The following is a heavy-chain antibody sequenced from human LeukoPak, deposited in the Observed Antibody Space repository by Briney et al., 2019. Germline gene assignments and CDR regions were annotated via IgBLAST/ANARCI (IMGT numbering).Heavy chain of an antibody. CDR2: SYHSGIT. CDR1: GGSISSGGYS. D-gene: IGHD2-21*01. V-gene: IGHV4-30-2*01. J-gene: IGHJ4*02. CDR3: AREVGEVVPFQGFDY. Sequence: PSETLPLTCAVSGGSISSGGYSWSWIRQPPGKGLEWIGYSYHSGITYYNPSLKSRVTISVDRSKNQFSLKLSSVTAADTAVYYCAREVGEVVPFQGFDYWGQGTLVTVSS.